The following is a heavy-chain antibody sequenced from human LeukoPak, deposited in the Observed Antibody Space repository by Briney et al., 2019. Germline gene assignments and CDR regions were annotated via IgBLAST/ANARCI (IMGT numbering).Heavy chain of an antibody. Sequence: SETLSLTCTVSGGSISSSSYYWGWIRQPPGKGLEWIGSIYYSGSTYYNPSLKSRVTISVDTSKNQFSLKLSSVTAADTAVYYCASIVVVAATPLYFDYWGQGTLVTVSS. CDR2: IYYSGST. CDR1: GGSISSSSYY. CDR3: ASIVVVAATPLYFDY. J-gene: IGHJ4*02. D-gene: IGHD2-15*01. V-gene: IGHV4-39*07.